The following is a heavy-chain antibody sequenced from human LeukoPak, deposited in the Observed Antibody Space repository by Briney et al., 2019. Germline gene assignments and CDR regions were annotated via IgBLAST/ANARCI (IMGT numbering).Heavy chain of an antibody. V-gene: IGHV1-69*01. CDR3: ARAHCSSTSCYLDYYDSSGYYYPGAFDI. J-gene: IGHJ3*02. D-gene: IGHD3-22*01. CDR2: ITPIFGTA. CDR1: GGTFSSYA. Sequence: SVKVSCKASGGTFSSYAISWVRQAPGQGLEWMGGITPIFGTANYAQKFQGRVTITADESTSTAYMELSSLRSEDTAVYYCARAHCSSTSCYLDYYDSSGYYYPGAFDIWGQGTMVTVSS.